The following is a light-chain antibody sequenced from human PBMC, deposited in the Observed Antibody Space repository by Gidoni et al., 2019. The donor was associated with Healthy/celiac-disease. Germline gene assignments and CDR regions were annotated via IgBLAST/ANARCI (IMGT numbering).Light chain of an antibody. CDR3: MQALRTPIT. V-gene: IGKV2-28*01. J-gene: IGKJ4*01. CDR1: QSLLHSNGYNY. CDR2: LGS. Sequence: DIVMTQSPLFLPVTPGEPASISCRSSQSLLHSNGYNYLDWYLQKPGQSPQLLIYLGSSRASGIPDRFSGSGSGTDFTLKISRVEAEDVGVYYCMQALRTPITFGGGTKVEIK.